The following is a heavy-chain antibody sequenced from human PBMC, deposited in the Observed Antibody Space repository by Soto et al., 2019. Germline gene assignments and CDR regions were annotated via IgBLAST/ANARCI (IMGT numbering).Heavy chain of an antibody. V-gene: IGHV1-69*12. J-gene: IGHJ4*02. CDR1: GGTFSSYA. Sequence: QVQLVQSGAEVKKPGSSVKVSCKASGGTFSSYAISWVRQAPGQGLEWMGGIIPIFGTANYAQKFQGRVTITADESRSTAYMELSSLRSEDTAVYYCARGRRLGSGSGIPYDYWGQGTLVTVSS. CDR2: IIPIFGTA. D-gene: IGHD3-10*01. CDR3: ARGRRLGSGSGIPYDY.